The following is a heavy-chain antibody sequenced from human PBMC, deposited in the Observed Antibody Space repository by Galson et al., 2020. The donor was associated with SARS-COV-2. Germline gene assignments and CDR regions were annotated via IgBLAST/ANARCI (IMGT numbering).Heavy chain of an antibody. CDR3: VTDVSEAGYGEFDY. CDR1: GFSFTYAW. Sequence: GGYMRLSCAASGFSFTYAWLSWVRQAPGKGLEWVGRVRSKTSGGTTDYAAPVKGRFIISRDDSMAMVYLEMNSLRTEDTGIYYCVTDVSEAGYGEFDYWGQGTLVTVSS. V-gene: IGHV3-15*01. J-gene: IGHJ4*02. CDR2: VRSKTSGGTT. D-gene: IGHD3-10*01.